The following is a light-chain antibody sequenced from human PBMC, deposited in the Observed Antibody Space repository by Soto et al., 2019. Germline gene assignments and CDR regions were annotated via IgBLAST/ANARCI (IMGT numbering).Light chain of an antibody. CDR3: LQHNSYPRT. Sequence: DIQMTQSPSTLPASVGDRVTITCRRSQGSRNDLGWYQKRPEKAPKRLIYAATTAQPRVPSRCSGSGARTDFTLTSSILQPEDVATYCWLQHNSYPRTFGQGTKVDIK. V-gene: IGKV1-17*01. CDR2: AAT. J-gene: IGKJ1*01. CDR1: QGSRND.